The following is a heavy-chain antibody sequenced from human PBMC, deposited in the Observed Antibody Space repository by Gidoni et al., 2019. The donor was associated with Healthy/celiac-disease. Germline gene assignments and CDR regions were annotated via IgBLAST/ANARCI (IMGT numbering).Heavy chain of an antibody. CDR3: ARVEAVAGLYYFDY. CDR2: ISSSSSYI. CDR1: GFPFSSYS. Sequence: EVQLVESGGGLVKPGGSLRLSCAASGFPFSSYSMNWVRQAPGKGLEWVSSISSSSSYIYYADSVKGRFTISRDNAKNSLYLQMNSLRAEDTAVYYCARVEAVAGLYYFDYWGQGTLVTVSS. J-gene: IGHJ4*02. D-gene: IGHD6-19*01. V-gene: IGHV3-21*01.